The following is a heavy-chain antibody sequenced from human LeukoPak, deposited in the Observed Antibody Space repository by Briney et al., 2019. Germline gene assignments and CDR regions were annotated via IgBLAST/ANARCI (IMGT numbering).Heavy chain of an antibody. D-gene: IGHD3-3*01. V-gene: IGHV3-48*03. J-gene: IGHJ4*02. CDR2: ISSSGSTI. CDR3: AKPAVSFLEWLLWYFDY. Sequence: GGPLRLSCAASGFTFSSYEMNWVRQAPGKGLEWVSYISSSGSTIYYADSVKGRSTISRDNAKNSLYLQMNSLRAEDTAVYYCAKPAVSFLEWLLWYFDYWGQGTLVTVSS. CDR1: GFTFSSYE.